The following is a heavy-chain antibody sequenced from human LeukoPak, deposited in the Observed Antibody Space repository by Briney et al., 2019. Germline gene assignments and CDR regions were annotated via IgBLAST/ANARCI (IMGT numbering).Heavy chain of an antibody. Sequence: SVKVSCKASGFTFTSSAMQWVRQARGQRLEWIGWIVVGSGNTNYAQKFQERVTITRDMSTITAYMELSSLRSEDTAVYYCAAASIWFGELGLNYWGQGTLVTVSS. J-gene: IGHJ4*02. D-gene: IGHD3-10*01. CDR3: AAASIWFGELGLNY. CDR2: IVVGSGNT. V-gene: IGHV1-58*02. CDR1: GFTFTSSA.